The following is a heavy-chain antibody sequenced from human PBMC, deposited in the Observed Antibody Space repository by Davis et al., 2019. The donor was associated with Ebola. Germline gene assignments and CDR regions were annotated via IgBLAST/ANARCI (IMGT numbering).Heavy chain of an antibody. CDR1: GYRFLSYG. V-gene: IGHV1-18*01. CDR2: ITTYNGNT. Sequence: ASVKVSCKASGYRFLSYGISWLRQAPGQGLEWMGWITTYNGNTDYSQKVQGRVTMTTDTSTTTVYMELNSLTSDDTAVYYCASGYYGMDVWGQGTTVTVS. CDR3: ASGYYGMDV. J-gene: IGHJ6*02.